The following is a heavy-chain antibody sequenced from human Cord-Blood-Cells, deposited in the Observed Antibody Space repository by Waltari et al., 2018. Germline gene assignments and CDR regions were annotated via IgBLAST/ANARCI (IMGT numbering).Heavy chain of an antibody. CDR3: ARDPTTVTLDWYFDL. CDR2: INPNSGGT. J-gene: IGHJ2*01. D-gene: IGHD4-17*01. CDR1: GHTSTGYS. V-gene: IGHV1-2*02. Sequence: QVQLVQSGAEVKTPGASVMVSRTGSGHTSTGYSIPWVPQAPGQGLEWMGWINPNSGGTNYAQKFQGRVTMTRDTSISTAYMELSRLRSDDTAVYYCARDPTTVTLDWYFDLWGRGTLVTVSS.